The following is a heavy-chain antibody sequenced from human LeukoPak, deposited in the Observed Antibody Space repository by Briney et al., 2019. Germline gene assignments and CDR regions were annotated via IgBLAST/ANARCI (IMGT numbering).Heavy chain of an antibody. CDR1: GFTFSSCE. D-gene: IGHD1-26*01. Sequence: GGSLRLSCAPSGFTFSSCEMNWVRQTPGKGLEWVSYISSSGNTIYYADSVKDRFTISRDNAKNSLYLQMNSLRAEDTAVYYCATITSYSGRDRGFDYWGQGNLVTVSS. V-gene: IGHV3-48*03. J-gene: IGHJ4*02. CDR3: ATITSYSGRDRGFDY. CDR2: ISSSGNTI.